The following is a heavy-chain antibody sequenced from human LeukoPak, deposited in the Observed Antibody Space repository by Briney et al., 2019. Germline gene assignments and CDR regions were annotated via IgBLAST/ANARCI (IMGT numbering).Heavy chain of an antibody. CDR3: ARSRAAYDFWSGYYGN. Sequence: GGSLRLSCAASGFTFSSYAMSWVRQAPGKGLEWVSAISGSGGSTYYADSVKGRFTISRDNSKNTLYLQMNSLRAEDTAVYCCARSRAAYDFWSGYYGNWGQGTLVTVSS. V-gene: IGHV3-23*01. D-gene: IGHD3-3*01. CDR1: GFTFSSYA. J-gene: IGHJ4*02. CDR2: ISGSGGST.